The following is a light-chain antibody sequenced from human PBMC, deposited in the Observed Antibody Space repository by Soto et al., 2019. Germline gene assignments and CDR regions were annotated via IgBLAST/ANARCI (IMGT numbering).Light chain of an antibody. V-gene: IGLV2-14*01. Sequence: QAVLTQPASVSVSPGQSITISCTGTSGDVGNYKYVSWYQQHPGKAPKLMIYEVSNRPSGVSNRFSGSKSGNTASLTISGLQAEDETDYYFSSYTSSGPKVLGTGTKVTV. CDR3: SSYTSSGPKV. CDR1: SGDVGNYKY. J-gene: IGLJ1*01. CDR2: EVS.